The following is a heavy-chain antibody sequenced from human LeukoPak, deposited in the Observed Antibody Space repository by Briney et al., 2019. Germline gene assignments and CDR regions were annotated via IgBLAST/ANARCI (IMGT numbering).Heavy chain of an antibody. V-gene: IGHV3-21*01. CDR2: ISSSSSYI. J-gene: IGHJ4*02. CDR3: ARGLLVVEHYYDTSGHSLYFDY. CDR1: GFTFSSYS. Sequence: GGSLRLSCAASGFTFSSYSLNWVRQAPGKGLEWVSSISSSSSYIYYAESVKGRFTISRENAKNSLYLQMNSLRAEDTAVYYCARGLLVVEHYYDTSGHSLYFDYWGQGTLVTVSS. D-gene: IGHD3-22*01.